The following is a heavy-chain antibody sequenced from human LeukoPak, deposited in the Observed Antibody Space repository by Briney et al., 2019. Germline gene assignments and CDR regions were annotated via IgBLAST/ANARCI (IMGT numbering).Heavy chain of an antibody. V-gene: IGHV3-21*01. J-gene: IGHJ6*03. CDR2: ISSSSSYI. D-gene: IGHD2-15*01. Sequence: EGSLRLSCAASGFTFSSYSMNWVRQAPGKGLEWVSPISSSSSYIYYADSVKGRFTISRDNAKNSLYLQMNSLRAEDTAVYYCARGRPFMDVWGKGTTVTVSS. CDR1: GFTFSSYS. CDR3: ARGRPFMDV.